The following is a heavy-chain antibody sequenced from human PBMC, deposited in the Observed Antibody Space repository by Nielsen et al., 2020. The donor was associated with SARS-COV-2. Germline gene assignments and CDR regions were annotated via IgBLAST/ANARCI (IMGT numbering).Heavy chain of an antibody. D-gene: IGHD2-2*01. CDR2: ISWNSGSI. CDR3: ARDASQYCSSTSCYYYFDY. V-gene: IGHV3-9*01. CDR1: GFTFDDYA. Sequence: GGSLRLSCAASGFTFDDYAMHWVRQAPGKGLEWVSGISWNSGSIGYADSVKGRFTISRDNAKNSLYLQMNSLRDEDTAVYYCARDASQYCSSTSCYYYFDYWGQGTLVTVSS. J-gene: IGHJ4*02.